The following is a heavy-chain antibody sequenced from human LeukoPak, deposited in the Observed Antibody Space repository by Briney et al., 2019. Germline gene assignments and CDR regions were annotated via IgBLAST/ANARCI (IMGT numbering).Heavy chain of an antibody. Sequence: PSETLSLTCTVSGGSISSGGYYWSWIRQHPGKGLEWIVYIYYSGSTYYNPSLKSRVTISVNTSKNQFSLKLSSVTAADTAVYYCARSEIVVVPAAYRGAWFDPWGQGTLVTVSS. J-gene: IGHJ5*02. D-gene: IGHD2-2*01. CDR2: IYYSGST. CDR1: GGSISSGGYY. CDR3: ARSEIVVVPAAYRGAWFDP. V-gene: IGHV4-31*03.